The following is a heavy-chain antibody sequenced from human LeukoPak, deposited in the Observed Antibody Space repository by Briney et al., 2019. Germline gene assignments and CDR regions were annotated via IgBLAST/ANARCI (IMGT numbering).Heavy chain of an antibody. D-gene: IGHD1-1*01. V-gene: IGHV3-74*01. Sequence: GGSLRLSCAASGFTFSSYWMHWVRQAPGKGLVWVLRINSDGSSTSYADSVKGRFTISRDNAKNTLYLQMNSLRAEDTAVYYCARDWQLNYFDYWGQGTLVTVSS. CDR2: INSDGSST. J-gene: IGHJ4*02. CDR3: ARDWQLNYFDY. CDR1: GFTFSSYW.